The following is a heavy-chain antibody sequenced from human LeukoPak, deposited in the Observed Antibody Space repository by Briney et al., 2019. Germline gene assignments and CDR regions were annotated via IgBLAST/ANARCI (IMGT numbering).Heavy chain of an antibody. Sequence: PGGSLRLSCAASGFTFSSYSMNWVRQAPGKGLEWVSYISSSSSTIYYADSVKGRFTISRDNAKNSLYLQMNSLRAEDTAVYYCARVRYCSGGSCYPMINYYYYYMDVWGKGTTVTVSS. D-gene: IGHD2-15*01. CDR2: ISSSSSTI. J-gene: IGHJ6*03. CDR1: GFTFSSYS. CDR3: ARVRYCSGGSCYPMINYYYYYMDV. V-gene: IGHV3-48*01.